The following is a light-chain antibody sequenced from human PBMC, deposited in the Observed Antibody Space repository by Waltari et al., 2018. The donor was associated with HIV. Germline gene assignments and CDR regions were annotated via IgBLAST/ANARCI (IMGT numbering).Light chain of an antibody. V-gene: IGKV2-30*01. CDR1: QSFEYSDGHIY. CDR3: VQGTHWPPT. Sequence: DVVMTQSPLSLPVTLGQPASISCRSSQSFEYSDGHIYLNLFHQRSGQSPRRLIYTVSDRDSGVPDRFTGSGSGTDFTLKISRVEAEDVGIFYCVQGTHWPPTFGQGTKLEIK. J-gene: IGKJ2*01. CDR2: TVS.